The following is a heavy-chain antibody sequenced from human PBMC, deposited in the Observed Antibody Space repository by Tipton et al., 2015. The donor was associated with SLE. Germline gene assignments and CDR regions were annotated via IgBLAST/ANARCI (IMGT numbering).Heavy chain of an antibody. Sequence: TLSLTCTVSGGSISSYYWSWIRQPPGKGLEWIGYIYYSGSTNYNPSLKSRVTISVDTSKNQFSLKLSSVTAADTAVYYCARGTSGLFDYWGQGTLVTVPS. J-gene: IGHJ4*02. CDR3: ARGTSGLFDY. CDR2: IYYSGST. D-gene: IGHD3-10*01. CDR1: GGSISSYY. V-gene: IGHV4-59*12.